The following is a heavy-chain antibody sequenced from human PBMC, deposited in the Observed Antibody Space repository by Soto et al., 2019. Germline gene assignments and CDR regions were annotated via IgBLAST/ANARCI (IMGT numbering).Heavy chain of an antibody. D-gene: IGHD3-10*01. V-gene: IGHV3-73*02. CDR2: IRSKANSYAT. CDR3: TFGRGWYFGY. CDR1: GFTFSGSA. J-gene: IGHJ4*02. Sequence: EVQLVESGGGLVQPGGSLKLSCAASGFTFSGSAMHWVRQASGKGLEWVGRIRSKANSYATAYAASVKGRFTISRDDSKHTAYLQMNSRKTEDTGVYFCTFGRGWYFGYWGQGTLVTVSS.